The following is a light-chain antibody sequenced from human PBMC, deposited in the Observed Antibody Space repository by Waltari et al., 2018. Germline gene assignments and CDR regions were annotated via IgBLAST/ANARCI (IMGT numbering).Light chain of an antibody. J-gene: IGLJ2*01. CDR3: CSFAGSTTVI. CDR2: EVT. V-gene: IGLV2-23*02. CDR1: SSDVGGYNL. Sequence: QSALTQPASVSGSPGQSITISCTGTSSDVGGYNLVSWYQQHPGEVPKLMIYEVTKRPAGISNRFCASKAGNTASRTISGLQAEDEADYYCCSFAGSTTVIFGGGTRLTVL.